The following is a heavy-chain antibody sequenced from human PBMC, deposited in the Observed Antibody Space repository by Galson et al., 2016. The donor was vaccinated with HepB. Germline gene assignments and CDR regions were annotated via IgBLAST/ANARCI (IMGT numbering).Heavy chain of an antibody. Sequence: SLRLSCAASGFTFTTYWMSWVRKAPGKGLEWVAVISDIGTNKYYADSVKGRLTISRDNSTNTLYVQMKSLRAEDTAVYYCAKATAVGSYGMDAWGQGTTVTVSS. V-gene: IGHV3-30*18. D-gene: IGHD6-19*01. CDR3: AKATAVGSYGMDA. J-gene: IGHJ6*02. CDR1: GFTFTTYW. CDR2: ISDIGTNK.